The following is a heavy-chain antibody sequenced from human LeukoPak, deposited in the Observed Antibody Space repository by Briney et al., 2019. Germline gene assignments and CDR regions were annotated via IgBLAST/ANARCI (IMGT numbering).Heavy chain of an antibody. V-gene: IGHV1-8*03. CDR3: ARSYYYDNSGYFPTDY. D-gene: IGHD3-22*01. Sequence: ASVKVSCKASGGTFTSYDINWVRQATGQGLEWMGWMNPNSGHTDYAQKFQGRVTITRNTSISTAYMELSSMRSEDTAVYYCARSYYYDNSGYFPTDYWGQGTLVTVSS. CDR1: GGTFTSYD. CDR2: MNPNSGHT. J-gene: IGHJ4*02.